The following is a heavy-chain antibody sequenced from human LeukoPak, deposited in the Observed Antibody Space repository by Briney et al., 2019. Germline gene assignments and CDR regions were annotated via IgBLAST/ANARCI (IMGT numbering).Heavy chain of an antibody. CDR1: GCTFSSYG. CDR2: ISSSGSTI. V-gene: IGHV3-48*01. Sequence: PGGSLRLSCAASGCTFSSYGMSWVRQAPGKGLEWVSYISSSGSTIYYADSVKGRFTISRDNSKNTLYLQMNSLRAGDTAVYYCAKGSKLVVITRDHYMAVWGKGTTVTISS. J-gene: IGHJ6*03. D-gene: IGHD3-22*01. CDR3: AKGSKLVVITRDHYMAV.